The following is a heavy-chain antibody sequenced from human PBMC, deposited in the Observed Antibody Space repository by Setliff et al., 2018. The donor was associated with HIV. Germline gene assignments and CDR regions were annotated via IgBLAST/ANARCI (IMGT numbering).Heavy chain of an antibody. V-gene: IGHV3-15*05. J-gene: IGHJ2*01. CDR2: IKSKSDGGTT. CDR3: VGHYYDPLTGYYVWFFDV. Sequence: LRLSCETSGFIFTNAWMSWVRQSPRKGLEWLARIKSKSDGGTTSYAAPVKDRFTISRDDSRNTPYLQMNSMKSDDTATYYCVGHYYDPLTGYYVWFFDVWGRGTLVTVSS. CDR1: GFIFTNAW. D-gene: IGHD3-9*01.